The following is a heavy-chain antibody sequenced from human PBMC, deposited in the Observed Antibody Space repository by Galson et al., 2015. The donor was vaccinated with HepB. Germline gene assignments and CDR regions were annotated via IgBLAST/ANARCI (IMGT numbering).Heavy chain of an antibody. Sequence: SLRLSCAASGFTFSSYAMTWVRQAPGKGLEWVSAIGGSGSSTYYADSVKGRFTVSRDNSKNTLYLQVNSLRAEDTAIYYCAKVLSLERYCPTTSCLTIDYWGQGTLVTVSS. J-gene: IGHJ4*02. CDR3: AKVLSLERYCPTTSCLTIDY. V-gene: IGHV3-23*01. D-gene: IGHD2-2*01. CDR1: GFTFSSYA. CDR2: IGGSGSST.